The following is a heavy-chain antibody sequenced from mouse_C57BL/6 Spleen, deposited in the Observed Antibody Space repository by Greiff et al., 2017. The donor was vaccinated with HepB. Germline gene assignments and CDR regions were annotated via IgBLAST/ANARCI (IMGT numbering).Heavy chain of an antibody. D-gene: IGHD1-1*01. CDR3: ARDSDYYGSRYFDV. V-gene: IGHV5-16*01. CDR2: INYDGSST. CDR1: GFTFSDYY. Sequence: EVKLMESEGGLVQPGSSMKLSCTASGFTFSDYYMAWVRQVPEKGLEWVANINYDGSSTYYLDSLKSRFIISRDNAKNILYLQMSSLKSEDTATYYCARDSDYYGSRYFDVWGTGTTVTVSS. J-gene: IGHJ1*03.